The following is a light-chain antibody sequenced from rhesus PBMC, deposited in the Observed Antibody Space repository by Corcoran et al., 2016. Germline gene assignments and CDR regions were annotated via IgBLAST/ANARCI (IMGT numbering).Light chain of an antibody. CDR1: QGISSW. CDR2: KAS. J-gene: IGKJ1*01. V-gene: IGKV1-21*01. Sequence: DIQMTQSPSSLSASVGDRVTITCRASQGISSWLAWYQQKPGKAPKLLIYKASILQSGVPSRFSGSGAGTAFTLTISSLQPEDVATYYCLQDYTTPWTFGQGTKVEIK. CDR3: LQDYTTPWT.